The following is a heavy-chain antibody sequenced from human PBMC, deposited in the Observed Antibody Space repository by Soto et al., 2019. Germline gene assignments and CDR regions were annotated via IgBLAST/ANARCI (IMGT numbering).Heavy chain of an antibody. D-gene: IGHD2-15*01. V-gene: IGHV1-2*02. CDR3: ARLVVAARSPIDY. J-gene: IGHJ4*02. Sequence: QVQLVQSGAEVKKPGASVKVSCKASGYTFTGYYMHWVRQAPGQGLEWMGWINPNSGGTNYAQKFQCRVTMTRDTSISTADMELSRLRSDDTAVYYCARLVVAARSPIDYWGQGTLVTVSS. CDR1: GYTFTGYY. CDR2: INPNSGGT.